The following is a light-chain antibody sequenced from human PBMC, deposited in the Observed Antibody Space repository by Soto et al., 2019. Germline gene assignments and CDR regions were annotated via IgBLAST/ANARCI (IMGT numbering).Light chain of an antibody. Sequence: QSVLTQPASVSGSPGQSITISCTGTSSDVGGYNYVSWYQQHPGKAPKLLISAYTNRPSGIPDRFSGSKSGTSASLAITGLQAEDEADFYCQSYDSSFNGLIFGVGTKVTVL. CDR1: SSDVGGYNY. CDR2: AYT. CDR3: QSYDSSFNGLI. J-gene: IGLJ2*01. V-gene: IGLV2-14*01.